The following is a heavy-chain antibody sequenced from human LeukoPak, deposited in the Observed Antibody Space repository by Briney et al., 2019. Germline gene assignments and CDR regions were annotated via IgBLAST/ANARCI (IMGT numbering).Heavy chain of an antibody. CDR2: ISSSATTI. J-gene: IGHJ4*02. Sequence: GGSLRLSCAASGFTFSSYEMNWVRQAPGKGLEWVSYISSSATTIYYVDSVKGRFSVSRDNAKNSLYLQMNSLRVDDTAVYYCARGYDTLTGFWGGDYWGQGTLVTVSS. CDR3: ARGYDTLTGFWGGDY. CDR1: GFTFSSYE. V-gene: IGHV3-48*03. D-gene: IGHD3-9*01.